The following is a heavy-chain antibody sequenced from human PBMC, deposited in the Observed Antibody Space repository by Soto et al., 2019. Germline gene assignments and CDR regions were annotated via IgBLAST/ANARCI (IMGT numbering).Heavy chain of an antibody. CDR3: ARHARFLEWLTKFDY. J-gene: IGHJ4*02. V-gene: IGHV1-46*01. CDR2: INPSGGST. D-gene: IGHD3-3*01. Sequence: PSVKVSCKASGYTFTSYYMHWVRQAPGQGLEWMGIINPSGGSTSYAQKFQGRVTMTRDTSTSTVYMELSSLRSEDTAVYYCARHARFLEWLTKFDYWGQGTLVTVSS. CDR1: GYTFTSYY.